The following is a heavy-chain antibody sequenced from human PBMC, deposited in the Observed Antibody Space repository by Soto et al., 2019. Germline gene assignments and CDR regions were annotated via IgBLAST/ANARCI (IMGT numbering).Heavy chain of an antibody. V-gene: IGHV3-23*01. J-gene: IGHJ4*02. CDR1: GFTFSSYA. CDR2: ISGSGGSK. Sequence: GGSLRLSCAASGFTFSSYAMSWVRQAPGKGLEWVSAISGSGGSKYYADSVKGRFTISRDNSKNTLYLQMNSLRAEDTAVYYCAKGLTGTRLYYYIDFWGQGTLVTVSS. D-gene: IGHD7-27*01. CDR3: AKGLTGTRLYYYIDF.